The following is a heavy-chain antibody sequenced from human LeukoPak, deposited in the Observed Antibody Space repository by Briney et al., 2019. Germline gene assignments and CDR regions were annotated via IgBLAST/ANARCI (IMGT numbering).Heavy chain of an antibody. CDR3: ARQGYSAYEILDY. V-gene: IGHV4-59*08. Sequence: SETLSLTCTVSGGSISSYYWSWIRQPPGKGLEWIGYIYYSGSTNYCPSLKSRVTISVDTSKNQFSLKLSSVTAADTAVYYYARQGYSAYEILDYWGQGTLVTVSS. D-gene: IGHD5-12*01. CDR1: GGSISSYY. CDR2: IYYSGST. J-gene: IGHJ4*02.